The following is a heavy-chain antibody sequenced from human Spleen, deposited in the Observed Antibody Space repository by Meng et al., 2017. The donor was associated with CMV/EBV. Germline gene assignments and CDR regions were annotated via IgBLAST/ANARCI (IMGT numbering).Heavy chain of an antibody. J-gene: IGHJ4*02. CDR1: GGSISSYY. D-gene: IGHD6-6*01. CDR2: IYYSGST. Sequence: TLSLTCTVSGGSISSYYWSWIRQPPGKGLEWIGYIYYSGSTNYNPSLKSRVTISVDTSKNQFSLKLSSVTAADTAVYYCAIAARPDYFDYWGQGTLVTVSS. CDR3: AIAARPDYFDY. V-gene: IGHV4-59*01.